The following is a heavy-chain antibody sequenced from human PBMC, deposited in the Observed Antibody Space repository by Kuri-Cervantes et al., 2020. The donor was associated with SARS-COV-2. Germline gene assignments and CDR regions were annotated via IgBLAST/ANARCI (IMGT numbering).Heavy chain of an antibody. V-gene: IGHV1-69*06. CDR3: ARRFQLPQYNWFDP. Sequence: SVQVSRKASGGTFSSYAISWVRQAPGQGLEWMGGIIPIFGTANYAQKFQGRVTITADKSTSTAYMELSSLRSEDTAVYYCARRFQLPQYNWFDPWGQGTLVTVSS. J-gene: IGHJ5*02. CDR2: IIPIFGTA. D-gene: IGHD2-2*01. CDR1: GGTFSSYA.